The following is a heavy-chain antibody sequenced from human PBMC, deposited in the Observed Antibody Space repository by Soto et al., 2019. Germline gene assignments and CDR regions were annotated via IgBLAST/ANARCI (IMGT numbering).Heavy chain of an antibody. Sequence: GGSLRLSCAASGFTFSSYAMSWVRQAPGKGLEWVSSMSGAGRSSYDADSVKGQFTISRDNSKNTLYLQMNNLRAEDTALYYCAKGPIFGVENIYDYWGQGTLVTVSS. CDR1: GFTFSSYA. CDR3: AKGPIFGVENIYDY. J-gene: IGHJ4*02. CDR2: MSGAGRSS. D-gene: IGHD3-3*01. V-gene: IGHV3-23*01.